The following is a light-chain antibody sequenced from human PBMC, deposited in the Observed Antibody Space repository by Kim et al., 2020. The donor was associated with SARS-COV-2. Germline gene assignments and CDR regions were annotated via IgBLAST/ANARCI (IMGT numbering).Light chain of an antibody. J-gene: IGKJ4*01. CDR1: QAISNY. CDR3: QKYNSVPLT. Sequence: SSSGGDRVTITCRASQAISNYLAWYQQKPGRVPKLLIYAASTLQSGVPSRFSGSGSGAEFTLIISSLQPEDVGTYYCQKYNSVPLTFGGGTKVEI. CDR2: AAS. V-gene: IGKV1-27*01.